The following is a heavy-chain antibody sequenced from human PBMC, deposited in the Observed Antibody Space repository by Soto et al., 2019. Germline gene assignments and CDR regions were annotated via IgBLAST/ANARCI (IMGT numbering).Heavy chain of an antibody. CDR2: IWYDGSNK. V-gene: IGHV3-33*01. CDR3: ARELYVWGSYRDYYGMDV. J-gene: IGHJ6*02. D-gene: IGHD3-16*02. Sequence: LRLSCAASGFTFSSYGMHWVRQAPGKGLEWVAVIWYDGSNKYYADSAKGRFTISRDNSKNTLYLQMNSLRAEDTAAYYCARELYVWGSYRDYYGMDVWGQGTTVTVSS. CDR1: GFTFSSYG.